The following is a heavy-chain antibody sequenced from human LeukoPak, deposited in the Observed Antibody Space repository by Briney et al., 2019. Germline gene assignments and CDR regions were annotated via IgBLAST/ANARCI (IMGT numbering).Heavy chain of an antibody. CDR2: IYYSGST. Sequence: SGTLSLTCTVSGGSISSGDYYWSWVRQPPGKGLEWIGYIYYSGSTYYNPSLKSRVTISVDTSENQFSLKLSSVTAADTAVYYCASFGPDIVVVPAAIRDYYYYYYMDVWGKGTTVTVSS. D-gene: IGHD2-2*02. CDR1: GGSISSGDYY. J-gene: IGHJ6*03. CDR3: ASFGPDIVVVPAAIRDYYYYYYMDV. V-gene: IGHV4-30-4*08.